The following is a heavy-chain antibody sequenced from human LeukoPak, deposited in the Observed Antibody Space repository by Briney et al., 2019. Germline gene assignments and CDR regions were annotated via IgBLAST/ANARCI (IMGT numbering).Heavy chain of an antibody. CDR2: IIPIFGTA. Sequence: SVKVSCKASGGTFSSYAISWVRQAPGQGLEWMGGIIPIFGTANYAQKFQGRVTMTTDTSTSTAYMEVTSLRSDDTAVYYCASEIYGSRGRPFDPWGQGTLVTVSS. D-gene: IGHD3-10*01. CDR3: ASEIYGSRGRPFDP. J-gene: IGHJ5*02. V-gene: IGHV1-69*05. CDR1: GGTFSSYA.